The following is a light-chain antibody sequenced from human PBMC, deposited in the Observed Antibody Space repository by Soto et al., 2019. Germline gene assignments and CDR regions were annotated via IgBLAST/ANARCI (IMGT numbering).Light chain of an antibody. J-gene: IGKJ1*01. V-gene: IGKV3-20*01. Sequence: EIVVTQSPGTLSLSPGERATLSCRASQSVSNNYLGWYQQKPGQAPRLLVYGASRSATGIPDRFSGSGSGTDFTLTISGLEAEDFAVYYCQQYGNSLPWTVDQGTKVEFK. CDR3: QQYGNSLPWT. CDR2: GAS. CDR1: QSVSNNY.